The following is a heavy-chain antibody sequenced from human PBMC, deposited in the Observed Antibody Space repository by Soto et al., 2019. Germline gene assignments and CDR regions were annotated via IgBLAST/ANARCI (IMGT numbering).Heavy chain of an antibody. CDR1: GYTFTSYD. CDR2: MNPNSGNT. D-gene: IGHD3-10*01. Sequence: QVPLVQSGAEVKKPGASVKVSCKASGYTFTSYDINWVRQATGQGLEWMGWMNPNSGNTGYAQKFQGRVTMTRNTSISTAYMELSSLRSEDTSVYYYARGRRYYGSGSYSFDYWGQGTLVTVSS. V-gene: IGHV1-8*01. CDR3: ARGRRYYGSGSYSFDY. J-gene: IGHJ4*02.